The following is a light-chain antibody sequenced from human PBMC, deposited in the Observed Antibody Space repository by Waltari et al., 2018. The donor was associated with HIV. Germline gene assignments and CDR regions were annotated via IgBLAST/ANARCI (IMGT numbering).Light chain of an antibody. Sequence: QSVLTQPPSVSAAPVQKVTISCSGSSSNIGNNYVSWYQQVPGTSPKVLIYDNNKRPSGIPDRFSGSKSGTSATLDITGLQTGDEADYYCEAWDSSLSTGRVFGGGTKVTVL. CDR3: EAWDSSLSTGRV. CDR1: SSNIGNNY. J-gene: IGLJ3*02. V-gene: IGLV1-51*01. CDR2: DNN.